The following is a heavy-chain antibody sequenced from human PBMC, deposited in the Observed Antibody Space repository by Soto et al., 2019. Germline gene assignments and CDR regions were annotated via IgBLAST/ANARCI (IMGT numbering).Heavy chain of an antibody. CDR1: GYTFTSHD. V-gene: IGHV1-8*01. CDR2: MNPNSGNT. J-gene: IGHJ4*02. Sequence: QVQLVQSGAEVKKSGASVKVSCKASGYTFTSHDVNWVRQATGQGLEWMGWMNPNSGNTGYAQKFQGRVTMTRNTSISTAYMELSSLRSEDTAVYYCARWDYGVYARFDYWGQGTLVTVSS. CDR3: ARWDYGVYARFDY. D-gene: IGHD4-17*01.